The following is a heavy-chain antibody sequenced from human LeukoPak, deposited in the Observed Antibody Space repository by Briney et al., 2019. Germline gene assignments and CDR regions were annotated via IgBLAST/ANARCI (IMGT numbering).Heavy chain of an antibody. CDR3: ARMMVRGVISYYYMDV. V-gene: IGHV4-61*02. Sequence: SETLSLTCTVSGGSISSGSYYWSWIRQPAGRGLEWIGRIFTSGSTKYNPSLKSRVTISVDTSKNQFSLKLSSVTAADTAVYYCARMMVRGVISYYYMDVWGKGTTVTISS. D-gene: IGHD3-10*01. CDR2: IFTSGST. CDR1: GGSISSGSYY. J-gene: IGHJ6*03.